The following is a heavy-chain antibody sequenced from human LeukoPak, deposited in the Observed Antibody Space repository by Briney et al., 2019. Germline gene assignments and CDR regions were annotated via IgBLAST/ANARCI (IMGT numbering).Heavy chain of an antibody. CDR2: ISYDGSNK. Sequence: GRSLRLSCAASGFTFSSYAMHWVRQAPGKGLEWVAVISYDGSNKYYADSVKGRFTISRDNSKNTLYQQMNSLRAEDTAVYYCARDLFSGWSDYYYYGMDVWGQGTTVTVSS. CDR1: GFTFSSYA. CDR3: ARDLFSGWSDYYYYGMDV. V-gene: IGHV3-30-3*01. D-gene: IGHD6-19*01. J-gene: IGHJ6*02.